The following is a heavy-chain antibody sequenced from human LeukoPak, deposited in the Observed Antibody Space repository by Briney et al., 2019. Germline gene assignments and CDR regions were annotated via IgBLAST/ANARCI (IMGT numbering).Heavy chain of an antibody. CDR3: ATTSGNSNYYYGMDV. V-gene: IGHV4-59*01. CDR1: GGSISSYY. D-gene: IGHD4-23*01. CDR2: IYYSGST. Sequence: SETLSLTCTVSGGSISSYYWSWIRHPPGKGLEWIGYIYYSGSTNYNPSLKSRVTISVDTSKNQFSLKLSSVTAADTAVYYCATTSGNSNYYYGMDVWGQGTTVTVSS. J-gene: IGHJ6*02.